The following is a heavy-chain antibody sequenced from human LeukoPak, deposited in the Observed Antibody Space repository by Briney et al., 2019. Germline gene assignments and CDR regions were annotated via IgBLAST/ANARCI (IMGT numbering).Heavy chain of an antibody. CDR3: ARERWPYDSSGYPTPNWFDP. J-gene: IGHJ5*02. D-gene: IGHD3-22*01. CDR2: INAGNGNT. CDR1: EYTFANA. Sequence: ASVKVSCKASEYTFANAIHWVRQAPGQSLEWMGWINAGNGNTKYSQEFQGRVTITRDTSASTAYMELSSLRSEDMAVYYCARERWPYDSSGYPTPNWFDPWGQGTLVTVSP. V-gene: IGHV1-3*03.